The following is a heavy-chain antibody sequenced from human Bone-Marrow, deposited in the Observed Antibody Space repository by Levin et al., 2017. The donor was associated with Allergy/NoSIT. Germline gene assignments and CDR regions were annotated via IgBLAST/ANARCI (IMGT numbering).Heavy chain of an antibody. CDR1: GGSFSGYY. J-gene: IGHJ5*02. D-gene: IGHD2-2*02. CDR3: ARGLPGEVVPAAIMFDP. V-gene: IGHV4-34*01. CDR2: INHSGST. Sequence: SETLSLTCAVYGGSFSGYYWSWIRQPPGKGLEWIGEINHSGSTNYNPSLKSRVTISVDTSKNQFSLKLSSVTAADTAVYYCARGLPGEVVPAAIMFDPWGQGTLVTVSS.